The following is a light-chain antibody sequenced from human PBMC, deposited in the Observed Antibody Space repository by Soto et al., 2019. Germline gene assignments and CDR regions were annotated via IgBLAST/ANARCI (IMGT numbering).Light chain of an antibody. CDR2: DVT. CDR1: SSGIGAYDF. V-gene: IGLV2-11*01. Sequence: QSALTQPRSVSGSPGQSVTISCTGTSSGIGAYDFVSWHQHHPGKAPKVIIYDVTKRPSGVPDRFSGSKSGNTASLTISGLQAEDEADYHCCSYTGSYSLVFGGGTKLTVL. J-gene: IGLJ2*01. CDR3: CSYTGSYSLV.